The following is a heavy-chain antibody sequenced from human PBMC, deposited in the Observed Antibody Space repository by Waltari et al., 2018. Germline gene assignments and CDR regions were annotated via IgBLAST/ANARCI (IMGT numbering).Heavy chain of an antibody. V-gene: IGHV3-23*04. J-gene: IGHJ4*02. CDR2: ISGTGGST. CDR3: ATRGTYYKFDY. D-gene: IGHD1-26*01. CDR1: GFPFSSYA. Sequence: EVQLVESGGDLVQPGGSLRLSCAASGFPFSSYAMSWVRQGPGKGLEWVSAISGTGGSTYYADSVKGRFTISRDNSKNTLYLQMNSLRAEDAAVYYCATRGTYYKFDYWGQGSLVTVSS.